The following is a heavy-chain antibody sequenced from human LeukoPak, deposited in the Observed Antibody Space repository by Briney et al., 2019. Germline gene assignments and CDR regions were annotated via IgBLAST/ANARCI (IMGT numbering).Heavy chain of an antibody. Sequence: GGSLRLSCAASGFNFGYYWMHWVRQAPGKGLVWVAHINSGGDDTTYADSVKGRFTISRDDAKNTLFLQMNGLTAEDTAMYYCTIGEVRGAFFEDWGQGTLVSVSS. J-gene: IGHJ4*02. CDR1: GFNFGYYW. D-gene: IGHD3-10*01. CDR2: INSGGDDT. CDR3: TIGEVRGAFFED. V-gene: IGHV3-74*01.